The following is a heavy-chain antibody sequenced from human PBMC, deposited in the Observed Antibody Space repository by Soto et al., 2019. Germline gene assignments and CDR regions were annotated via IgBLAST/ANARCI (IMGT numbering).Heavy chain of an antibody. CDR1: GFTFSTYW. J-gene: IGHJ4*02. V-gene: IGHV3-7*01. Sequence: GGSLRLSCAASGFTFSTYWMDWVRQTPGKGLEWVANINQDGSEKNYVDSVKGRFTIYRDNAKNSLYLQMNSLTAEDSALYYCSRSLNSWGQGTLVTVSS. CDR2: INQDGSEK. CDR3: SRSLNS.